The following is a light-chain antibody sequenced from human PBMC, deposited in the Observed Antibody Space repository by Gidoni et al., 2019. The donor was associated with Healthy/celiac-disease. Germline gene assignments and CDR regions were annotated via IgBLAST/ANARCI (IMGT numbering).Light chain of an antibody. CDR3: QQSSNWPVT. CDR2: DAS. J-gene: IGKJ2*01. Sequence: ELVLTQSPATLPLSPGERATLSCRASQSVSSYLAWYQQKPGQAPRLLIYDASNRATGIPARFSGSGSGTDFTLTISSLEPEDFAVYYCQQSSNWPVTFGQGTKLEIK. V-gene: IGKV3-11*01. CDR1: QSVSSY.